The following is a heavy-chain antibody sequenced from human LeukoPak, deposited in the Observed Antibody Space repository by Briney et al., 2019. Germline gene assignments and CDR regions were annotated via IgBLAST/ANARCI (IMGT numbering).Heavy chain of an antibody. V-gene: IGHV1-69*01. CDR2: IIPIFGTA. CDR3: ARGRYYYGSGSYYNPHYFDY. CDR1: GGTFSSYA. Sequence: VKVSCKASGGTFSSYAISWVRQAPGQGLERMGGIIPIFGTANYAQKFQGRVTITADESTSTAYMELSSLRSEDTAVYYCARGRYYYGSGSYYNPHYFDYWGQGTLVTVSS. J-gene: IGHJ4*02. D-gene: IGHD3-10*01.